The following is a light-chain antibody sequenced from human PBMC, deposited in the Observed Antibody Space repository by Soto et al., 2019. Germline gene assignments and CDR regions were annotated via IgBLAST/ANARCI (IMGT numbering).Light chain of an antibody. V-gene: IGLV2-14*03. CDR3: SSFTSSSSYV. Sequence: QSALAQPASVSGSPGQSITISCTGTSSDVGSYNSVSWNQQYPGKATTLMIHDDSNRPSGVSNHLTGPNYGNTVSLTISGLQAEDEADYYCSSFTSSSSYVFGSGT. CDR1: SSDVGSYNS. CDR2: DDS. J-gene: IGLJ1*01.